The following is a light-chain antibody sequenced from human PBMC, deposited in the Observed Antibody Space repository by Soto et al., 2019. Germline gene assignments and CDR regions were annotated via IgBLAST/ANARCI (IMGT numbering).Light chain of an antibody. CDR1: SSDVGGYTY. CDR3: TSSAGSNTYV. V-gene: IGLV2-8*01. J-gene: IGLJ1*01. Sequence: QSVLTQPPSASGSPGQSVTISCTGTSSDVGGYTYVSWYQQHPGKAPKLMIYEVNKRPSGVPDRFTGSKSGNTASLTVSGLQADDEADYYCTSSAGSNTYVFGTGTKLTVL. CDR2: EVN.